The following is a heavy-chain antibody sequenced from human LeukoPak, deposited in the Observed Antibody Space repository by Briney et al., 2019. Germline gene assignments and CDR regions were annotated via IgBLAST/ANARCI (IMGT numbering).Heavy chain of an antibody. CDR1: GFTFSSYG. CDR3: ARDFGGGSCDSFDI. D-gene: IGHD2-15*01. CDR2: IWYDGSNK. V-gene: IGHV3-33*01. J-gene: IGHJ3*02. Sequence: GRSLRLSCAASGFTFSSYGMHWVRQAPGKGLEWVAVIWYDGSNKYYADSVKGRFTISRDNSKNTLYLQMNSLRAEDTAVYYCARDFGGGSCDSFDIWGQGTMVTVSS.